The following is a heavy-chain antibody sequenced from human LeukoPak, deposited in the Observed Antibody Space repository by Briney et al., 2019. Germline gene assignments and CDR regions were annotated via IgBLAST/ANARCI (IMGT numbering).Heavy chain of an antibody. J-gene: IGHJ4*02. Sequence: PGGSLRLSCAASGFTSGSYWMSWDRQAPGKGLEWVANIKQDGSEKYYVDSVRGRFTISRDNAKSSLYLQMNSLRAEDTAVYYCARDRGSSGWYEFDYWGQGTLVTVSS. CDR2: IKQDGSEK. CDR1: GFTSGSYW. V-gene: IGHV3-7*01. CDR3: ARDRGSSGWYEFDY. D-gene: IGHD6-19*01.